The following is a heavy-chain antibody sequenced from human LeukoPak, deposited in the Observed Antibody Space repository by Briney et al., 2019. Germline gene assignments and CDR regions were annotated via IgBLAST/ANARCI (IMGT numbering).Heavy chain of an antibody. V-gene: IGHV4-59*08. CDR3: ARTPLRGATFFTSYPNWFDT. Sequence: SETLSLTCTVSGGSISSYYWSWIRQPPGKGLEWIGYIYYSGSTNYNPSLKSRLSISVDTSKIQFSLRLSSVTVADTAVYYCARTPLRGATFFTSYPNWFDTWGQGTLVTVSS. CDR1: GGSISSYY. D-gene: IGHD3-10*01. CDR2: IYYSGST. J-gene: IGHJ5*02.